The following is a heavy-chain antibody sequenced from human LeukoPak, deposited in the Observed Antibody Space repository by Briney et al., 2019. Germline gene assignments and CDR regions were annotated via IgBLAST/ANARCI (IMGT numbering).Heavy chain of an antibody. CDR1: GGTFISYA. D-gene: IGHD3-22*01. CDR3: ARVVITMIVGGSGFDP. Sequence: ASVKVSCKASGGTFISYAISWVRQAPGQGLEWMGGIIPIFGTANYAQKFQGRVTITADESTSTAYTELSSLRSEDTAVYYCARVVITMIVGGSGFDPWGQGTLVTVSS. V-gene: IGHV1-69*13. CDR2: IIPIFGTA. J-gene: IGHJ5*02.